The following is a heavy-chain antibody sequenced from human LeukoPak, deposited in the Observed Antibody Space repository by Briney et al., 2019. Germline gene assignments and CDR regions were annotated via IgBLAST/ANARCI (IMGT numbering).Heavy chain of an antibody. CDR1: GSTFSNYA. V-gene: IGHV3-23*01. CDR2: VSGSGRNT. J-gene: IGHJ4*02. CDR3: VKSRRVGANQRGLFDY. Sequence: GGSLRLSCAGSGSTFSNYAMTWVRQAPGKGLEWVSSVSGSGRNTIYPDSVEGRFTISRDNSKNTVYLQMNSLRADDTAVYYCVKSRRVGANQRGLFDYWGQGTLVTVSP. D-gene: IGHD1-26*01.